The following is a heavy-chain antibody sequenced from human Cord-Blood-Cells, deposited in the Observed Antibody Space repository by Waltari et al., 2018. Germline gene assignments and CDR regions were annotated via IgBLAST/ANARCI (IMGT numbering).Heavy chain of an antibody. J-gene: IGHJ4*02. CDR3: AKSGYSSGFDY. D-gene: IGHD6-19*01. Sequence: QVQLVESGGGVVQPGRSLRLSCAASGFTFSSYGMHWVRQAPGKGLEWVAVISYDGSNKYYADSVKGRFTISRDNSKNTLYLQMNSLRAEDTAVYYCAKSGYSSGFDYWGQGTLVTVSS. V-gene: IGHV3-30*18. CDR2: ISYDGSNK. CDR1: GFTFSSYG.